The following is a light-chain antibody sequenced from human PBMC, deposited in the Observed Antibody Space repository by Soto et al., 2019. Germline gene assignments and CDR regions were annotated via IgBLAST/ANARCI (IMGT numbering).Light chain of an antibody. CDR1: SSDVGGYNY. CDR2: DVS. J-gene: IGLJ1*01. Sequence: QSVLTQPASVSGSPGQSITISCTGTSSDVGGYNYVSWYQQHPGKAPKFMIYDVSNRSSGVSNRFSGSKSGNTASLTSSGLQAEDESDYYCCSYTTSNNRQIVFGTGTKVTVL. V-gene: IGLV2-14*01. CDR3: CSYTTSNNRQIV.